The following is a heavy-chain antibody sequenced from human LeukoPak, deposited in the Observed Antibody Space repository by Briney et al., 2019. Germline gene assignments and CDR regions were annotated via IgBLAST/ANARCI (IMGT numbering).Heavy chain of an antibody. CDR3: AKDRGSGSYYGSDY. CDR1: GFTFSSYG. D-gene: IGHD3-10*01. CDR2: ISYDGSKK. V-gene: IGHV3-30*18. Sequence: GGSLRLSCAASGFTFSSYGMHWVRQAPGKGLEWVAVISYDGSKKYYADSVKGRFTISRDNSKNTLYLQMNSLRAEDTAVYYCAKDRGSGSYYGSDYWGQGTLVTVSS. J-gene: IGHJ4*02.